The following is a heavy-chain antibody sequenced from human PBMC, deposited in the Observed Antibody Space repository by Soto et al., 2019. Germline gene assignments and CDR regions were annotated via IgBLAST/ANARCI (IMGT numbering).Heavy chain of an antibody. CDR2: ISSSSSTI. CDR1: GFTFSSYS. J-gene: IGHJ3*02. CDR3: ARVAPYYYDSSGGNDAFDI. Sequence: EVQLVESGGGLVQPGGSLRLSCAASGFTFSSYSMNWVRQAPGKGLEWVSYISSSSSTIYYADSVKGRFTISRDNAKNSRYQQMNSLRDEDTAVYYCARVAPYYYDSSGGNDAFDIWGQGTMVTVSS. D-gene: IGHD3-22*01. V-gene: IGHV3-48*02.